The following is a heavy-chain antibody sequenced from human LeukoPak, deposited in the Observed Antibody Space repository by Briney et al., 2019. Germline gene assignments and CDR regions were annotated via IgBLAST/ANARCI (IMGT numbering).Heavy chain of an antibody. J-gene: IGHJ6*02. Sequence: PSETLSLTCTVSGGSISSYYWSWIRQPPGKGLEWIGYIYYSGSTNYNPSLKSRVTISVDTSKNQFSLKLSSVTAADTAVYYCARLEVCSSTSGRRPCYYYGMDVWGQGTTVTVSS. CDR1: GGSISSYY. CDR2: IYYSGST. D-gene: IGHD2-2*01. CDR3: ARLEVCSSTSGRRPCYYYGMDV. V-gene: IGHV4-59*08.